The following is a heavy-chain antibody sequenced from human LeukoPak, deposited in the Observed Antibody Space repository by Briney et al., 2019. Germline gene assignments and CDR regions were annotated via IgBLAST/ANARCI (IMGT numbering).Heavy chain of an antibody. CDR3: ARGGFSGGILRYFDL. Sequence: SETLSLTCTVSGASFNIYYWSWIRQPPGKGLEWIGYIYYSGSTNYNPSLKSRVTISVDTSKNQFSLKLRSVTAADTAVYYCARGGFSGGILRYFDLWAVAPWSLSPQ. CDR1: GASFNIYY. V-gene: IGHV4-59*01. D-gene: IGHD2-15*01. CDR2: IYYSGST. J-gene: IGHJ2*01.